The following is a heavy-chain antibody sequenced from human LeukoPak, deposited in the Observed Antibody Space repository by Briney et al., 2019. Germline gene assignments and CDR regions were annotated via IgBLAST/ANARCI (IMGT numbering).Heavy chain of an antibody. J-gene: IGHJ4*02. CDR2: INHSGST. CDR3: ARGLSLLDY. CDR1: GFTFRNSW. V-gene: IGHV4-34*01. Sequence: TGGSLRLSCVASGFTFRNSWMSRIRQPPGKGLEWIGEINHSGSTNYDPSLKSRVTISVDTSKNQFSLKLSSVTAAETAVYYCARGLSLLDYWGQGTLVTVSS. D-gene: IGHD2/OR15-2a*01.